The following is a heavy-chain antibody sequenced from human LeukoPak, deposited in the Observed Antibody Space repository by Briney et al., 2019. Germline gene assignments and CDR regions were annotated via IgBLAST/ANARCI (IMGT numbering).Heavy chain of an antibody. CDR2: FDPEDGET. Sequence: ASVKVSCKVSGYTLTELSMHWVRQAPGKGLEWMGGFDPEDGETIYAQKFQGRVTMTEDTSTDTAYMELSSLRSEDTAVYYCARARELGYCSGGSCYSRYYFDYWGQGTLVTVSS. J-gene: IGHJ4*02. V-gene: IGHV1-24*01. CDR1: GYTLTELS. D-gene: IGHD2-15*01. CDR3: ARARELGYCSGGSCYSRYYFDY.